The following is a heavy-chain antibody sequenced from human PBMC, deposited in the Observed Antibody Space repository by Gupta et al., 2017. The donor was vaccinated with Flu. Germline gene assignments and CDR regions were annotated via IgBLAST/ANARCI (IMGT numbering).Heavy chain of an antibody. CDR1: GFSFNDAW. Sequence: EVQLVESGGGFVKPGGSLTFSCAASGFSFNDAWMSWVRQAPGKGLEWVGRVKKKTDSGTIDYAAPVKGRFTISRDDSRNTVDLQMNSLKSEDTAVYYCTSGGGTSDYWGQGTLVTVSS. CDR3: TSGGGTSDY. CDR2: VKKKTDSGTI. J-gene: IGHJ4*02. V-gene: IGHV3-15*01. D-gene: IGHD3-16*01.